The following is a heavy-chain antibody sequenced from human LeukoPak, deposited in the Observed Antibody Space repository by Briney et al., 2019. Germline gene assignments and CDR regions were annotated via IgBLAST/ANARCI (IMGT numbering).Heavy chain of an antibody. CDR1: GASISSYY. D-gene: IGHD4-23*01. Sequence: PSETLSLTCTVSGASISSYYWNWLRQSPGKGLEWIGYIHVSGGTSYDPSLKSRVTISIDTSKNQFSLKLSSVTAADTAVYYCAKGTSTVVTPNYYYYYSMDVWGKGTTVTVSS. V-gene: IGHV4-4*09. J-gene: IGHJ6*03. CDR2: IHVSGGT. CDR3: AKGTSTVVTPNYYYYYSMDV.